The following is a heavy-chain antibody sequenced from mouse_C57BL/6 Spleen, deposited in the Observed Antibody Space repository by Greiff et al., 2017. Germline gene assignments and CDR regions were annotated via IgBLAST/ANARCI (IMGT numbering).Heavy chain of an antibody. V-gene: IGHV1-19*01. CDR1: GYTFTDYY. D-gene: IGHD2-4*01. J-gene: IGHJ2*01. CDR3: ARNDYDEGYYFDY. Sequence: EVQLQQSGPVLVKPGASVKMSCKASGYTFTDYYMNWVQQSHGKSLEWIGVINPYNGGTSYNQKFKGKATLTVDKSSSTAYMELNSLTSEDSAVYYCARNDYDEGYYFDYWGQGTTLTVSS. CDR2: INPYNGGT.